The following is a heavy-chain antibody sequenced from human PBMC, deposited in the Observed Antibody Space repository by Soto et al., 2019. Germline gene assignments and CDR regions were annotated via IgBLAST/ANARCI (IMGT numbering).Heavy chain of an antibody. CDR3: ARDYEYQILELAALAI. V-gene: IGHV1-69*01. CDR1: GGAFSRYA. J-gene: IGHJ3*02. CDR2: IFPMYGTP. Sequence: QVLLVQSGAEVKKPGSSVKVSCKASGGAFSRYAISWVRQAPGQGLEWVGGIFPMYGTPVYAQKLQGRVTLTAEEATTTAYLELSGLRYEDTAFYYRARDYEYQILELAALAIWGQGKMVTVSS. D-gene: IGHD5-12*01.